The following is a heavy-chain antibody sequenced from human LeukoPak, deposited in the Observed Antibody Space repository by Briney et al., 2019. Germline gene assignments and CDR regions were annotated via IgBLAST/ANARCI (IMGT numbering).Heavy chain of an antibody. J-gene: IGHJ6*03. CDR1: GYSVSSDYY. D-gene: IGHD6-6*01. CDR3: ARGKPRRASPYYMDV. CDR2: IYHSGST. V-gene: IGHV4-38-2*02. Sequence: SETLSLTCTVSGYSVSSDYYWGWIRQPPGKGLVWIGSIYHSGSTYYNPSLKSRVTISVDTSKNQFSLKLSSLTAADTAVYYCARGKPRRASPYYMDVGGKGTTVTVSS.